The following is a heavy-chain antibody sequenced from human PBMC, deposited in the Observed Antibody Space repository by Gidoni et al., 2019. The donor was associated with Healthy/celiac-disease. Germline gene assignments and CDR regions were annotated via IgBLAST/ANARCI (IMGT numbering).Heavy chain of an antibody. CDR2: INHSGST. V-gene: IGHV4-34*01. CDR3: ARGGRRPNWFDP. J-gene: IGHJ5*02. Sequence: QVQLQQWGAGLLKPSETLSLTCAVYGGSFSGYYWSWIRQPPGKGLEWIGEINHSGSTNYNPSLKSRVTISVDTSKNQFSLKLSSVTAADTAVYYCARGGRRPNWFDPWGQGTLVTVSS. CDR1: GGSFSGYY.